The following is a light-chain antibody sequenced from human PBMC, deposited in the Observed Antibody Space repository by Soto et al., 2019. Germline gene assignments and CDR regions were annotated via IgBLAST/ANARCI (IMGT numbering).Light chain of an antibody. CDR2: GAS. CDR1: QSVSSN. Sequence: EIVMTQSPATLSVSPGERATLSCRASQSVSSNLAWYQQTPGQAPRLLIYGASTSATGIPARFSGSRSGTEFTLTISSLQSEDFAVYYCQHYNNCPRTFGQGTKVEIK. J-gene: IGKJ1*01. CDR3: QHYNNCPRT. V-gene: IGKV3-15*01.